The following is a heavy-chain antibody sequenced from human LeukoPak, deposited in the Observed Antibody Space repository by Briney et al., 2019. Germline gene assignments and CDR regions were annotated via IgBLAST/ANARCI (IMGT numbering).Heavy chain of an antibody. V-gene: IGHV3-11*05. J-gene: IGHJ5*02. CDR1: GFTFSDYY. CDR3: AKGWRWFDP. CDR2: ISSSSSYT. Sequence: GGSLRLSCAASGFTFSDYYMSWIRQAPGKGLEWVSYISSSSSYTNYADSVKGRFTISRDNSKNTLYLQMNSLRAEDTAVYYCAKGWRWFDPWGQGTLVTVSS.